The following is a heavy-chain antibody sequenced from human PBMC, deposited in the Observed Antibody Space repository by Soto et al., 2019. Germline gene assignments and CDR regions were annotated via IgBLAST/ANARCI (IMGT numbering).Heavy chain of an antibody. D-gene: IGHD5-18*01. CDR1: GVSIGSHDW. CDR3: ATRDTGRVY. J-gene: IGHJ4*02. CDR2: SHQSGNT. Sequence: QVQLQESGPGLVKPSGTLSLTCAVSGVSIGSHDWWTWVRQPPGKGLEWIGESHQSGNTNYNSSLESRGTLSLDKSKNHFSLQLSSVTVADTAVYYCATRDTGRVYWGQGTLVTVSS. V-gene: IGHV4-4*02.